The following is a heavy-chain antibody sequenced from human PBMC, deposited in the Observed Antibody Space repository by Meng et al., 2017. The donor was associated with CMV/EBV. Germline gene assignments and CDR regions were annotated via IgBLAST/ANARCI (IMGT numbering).Heavy chain of an antibody. D-gene: IGHD2-2*01. CDR2: IRNKANNYAT. V-gene: IGHV3-73*01. CDR3: VAPSCSSTNCYAADF. Sequence: GESLKISCAASGFTFSDSTMHWVRQASGKGLEWVGHIRNKANNYATAYAASVKGRFTISRDDSSSTTYLQLSSVKADDTAVYYRVAPSCSSTNCYAADFWGQGTLVTVSS. CDR1: GFTFSDST. J-gene: IGHJ4*02.